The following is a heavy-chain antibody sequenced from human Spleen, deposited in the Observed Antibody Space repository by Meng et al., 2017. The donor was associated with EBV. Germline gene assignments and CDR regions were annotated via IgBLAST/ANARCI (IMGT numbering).Heavy chain of an antibody. CDR2: INTNTGKP. V-gene: IGHV7-4-1*02. CDR3: ARVLSSWYDIGY. CDR1: GYTFTSYA. D-gene: IGHD3-9*01. Sequence: QEQVGQSGSELKKAGSSLKVSCKASGYTFTSYAMNWVRQAPGQGLEWMGWINTNTGKPTYGQGFTGRFVFSLDTSVSTTYLQINSLQAEDTAVYYCARVLSSWYDIGYWGQGTLVTVSS. J-gene: IGHJ4*02.